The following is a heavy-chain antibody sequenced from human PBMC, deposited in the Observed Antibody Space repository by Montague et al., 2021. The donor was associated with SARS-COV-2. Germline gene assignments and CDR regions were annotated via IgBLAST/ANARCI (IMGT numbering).Heavy chain of an antibody. CDR1: GGSISSYY. D-gene: IGHD3-3*01. CDR2: IYYSGST. Sequence: SETLSLTCTVSGGSISSYYWSWIRQPQGTGLEWIGYIYYSGSTNYNPSLKSRVTISVDTSKNQFSLKLSSVTAADTAVYYCARGKSVGIFGVATHLSWFDPWGQGTLVTVSS. J-gene: IGHJ5*02. CDR3: ARGKSVGIFGVATHLSWFDP. V-gene: IGHV4-59*01.